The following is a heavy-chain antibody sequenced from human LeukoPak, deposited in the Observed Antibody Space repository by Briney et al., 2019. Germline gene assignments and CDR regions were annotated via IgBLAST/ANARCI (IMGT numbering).Heavy chain of an antibody. CDR1: GGSISSYY. CDR2: IDYSGST. J-gene: IGHJ4*02. Sequence: SPSETLSLTCTVSGGSISSYYWSWIRQPPGKGLEWIGYIDYSGSTYYNPSLKSRVTVSVDTSRKQFSLKLSSVTAADTAVYYCARLYSKVIPFFDYWGQGTLATVSS. D-gene: IGHD3-10*01. CDR3: ARLYSKVIPFFDY. V-gene: IGHV4-59*01.